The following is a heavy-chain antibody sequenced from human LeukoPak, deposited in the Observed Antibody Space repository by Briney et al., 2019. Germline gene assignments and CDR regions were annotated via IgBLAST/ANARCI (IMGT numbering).Heavy chain of an antibody. D-gene: IGHD6-19*01. V-gene: IGHV3-30*02. CDR1: GFTFSSYG. CDR3: AKGSPYSSGWYDRGSYMDV. J-gene: IGHJ6*03. Sequence: GGSLRLSCAASGFTFSSYGMHWVRQAPGKGLEWVAFIRYDGSNKYYADSVKGRFTISRDNSKNTLYLQMNSLRAEDTAVYYCAKGSPYSSGWYDRGSYMDVWGKGTTVTVSS. CDR2: IRYDGSNK.